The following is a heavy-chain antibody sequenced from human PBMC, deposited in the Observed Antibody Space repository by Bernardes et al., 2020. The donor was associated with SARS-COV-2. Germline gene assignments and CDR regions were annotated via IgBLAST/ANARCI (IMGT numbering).Heavy chain of an antibody. J-gene: IGHJ5*02. CDR3: ATVVAYSYGGGWFDP. D-gene: IGHD5-18*01. CDR2: ISADNGYT. V-gene: IGHV1-18*01. Sequence: ASVKVSCKASGYTFTAYGVSWVRQAPGQGLEWMGWISADNGYTNYAQKLQDRVTMTTDTPTKTAYMELRSLRSDDPAVYYCATVVAYSYGGGWFDPWGQGTLVTVSS. CDR1: GYTFTAYG.